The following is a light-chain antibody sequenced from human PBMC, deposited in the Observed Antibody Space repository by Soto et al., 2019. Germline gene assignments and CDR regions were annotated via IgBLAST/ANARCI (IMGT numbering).Light chain of an antibody. CDR2: GGS. Sequence: EIVLTQSPGTLPLSPGERATLSCRASQSISINYIAWYQQKPGQAPRLLIYGGSNRASGIPDRFSGSGSGTDLTLTISRLEPEAIAVYFCRGQKYGVSSVYTFGQGTKLEIK. CDR1: QSISINY. J-gene: IGKJ2*01. CDR3: QKYGVSSVYT. V-gene: IGKV3-20*01.